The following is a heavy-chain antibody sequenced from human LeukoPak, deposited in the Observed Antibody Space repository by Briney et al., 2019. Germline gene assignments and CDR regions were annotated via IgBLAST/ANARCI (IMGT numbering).Heavy chain of an antibody. D-gene: IGHD6-13*01. J-gene: IGHJ4*02. CDR3: AKVWDSSSWWGYYFDY. Sequence: GGSLRLSCAASGFTFSSYGMHWVRQAPGKGLEWVAFIRYDGSNKYYADSVKGRFTISRDNSKNTLYLQVNSLRAEDTAVYYCAKVWDSSSWWGYYFDYWGQGTLVTVSS. CDR1: GFTFSSYG. CDR2: IRYDGSNK. V-gene: IGHV3-30*02.